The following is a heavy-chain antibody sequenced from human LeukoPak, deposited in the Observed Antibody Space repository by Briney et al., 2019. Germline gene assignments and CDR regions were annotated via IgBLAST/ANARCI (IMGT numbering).Heavy chain of an antibody. CDR1: GGSFSGYY. V-gene: IGHV4-34*01. CDR2: INHSGST. D-gene: IGHD3-10*01. Sequence: SETLSLTCAVYGGSFSGYYWSWIRQPPGKGLEWIGEINHSGSTNYNPSLKSRVTISVDTSKNQFSLKLSSVTAADTAVYYCARYHGSGSTIDYWGQGTLVTVSS. J-gene: IGHJ4*02. CDR3: ARYHGSGSTIDY.